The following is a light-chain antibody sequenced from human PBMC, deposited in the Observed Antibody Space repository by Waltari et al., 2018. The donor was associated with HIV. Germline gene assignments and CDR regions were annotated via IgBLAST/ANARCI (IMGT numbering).Light chain of an antibody. CDR3: ISYISSSSPV. CDR2: EVS. V-gene: IGLV2-14*01. J-gene: IGLJ3*02. CDR1: IFDVYGYNF. Sequence: QSALTQPASLSGSPGQSITISCSGLIFDVYGYNFVSWYQHHPGKAPKVIIYEVSNRPSGSSNRFSGSKSGDTASLTISGLQPEDEAEYFCISYISSSSPVFGGRTKVTVL.